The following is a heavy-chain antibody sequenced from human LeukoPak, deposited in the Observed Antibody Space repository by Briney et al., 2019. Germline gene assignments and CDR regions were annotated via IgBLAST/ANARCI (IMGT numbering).Heavy chain of an antibody. CDR3: ATLDTAMAAFDY. CDR1: GVSISSGGYS. CDR2: IYHSGST. Sequence: SQTLSLTCAVSGVSISSGGYSWSWIRQPPGKGLEWIGYIYHSGSTYYNPSLKSRVTISVDRSKNQFSLKLSSVTAADTAVYYCATLDTAMAAFDYWGQGTLVTVSS. J-gene: IGHJ4*02. D-gene: IGHD5-18*01. V-gene: IGHV4-30-2*01.